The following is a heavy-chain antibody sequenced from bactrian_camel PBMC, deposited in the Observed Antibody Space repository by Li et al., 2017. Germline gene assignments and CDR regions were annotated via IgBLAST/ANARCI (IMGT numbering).Heavy chain of an antibody. V-gene: IGHV3S53*01. CDR3: AAGTGPTGAKVWGGCWYNH. Sequence: HVQLVESGGGSVQSGGSLRLSCGYTYNGGDMAWFRQAPGKEREGVAAMDRAGSADYADSVKGRFTISKDNERNTLALQMNSLIPEDTAMYYCAAGTGPTGAKVWGGCWYNHWGQGTQVTVS. D-gene: IGHD2*01. CDR1: YTYNGGD. CDR2: MDRAGSA. J-gene: IGHJ4*01.